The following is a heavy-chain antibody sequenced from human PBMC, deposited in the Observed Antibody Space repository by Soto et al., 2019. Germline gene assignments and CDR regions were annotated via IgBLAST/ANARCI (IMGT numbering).Heavy chain of an antibody. CDR3: ARDRVESGYPEYFQH. CDR1: GFTVSSNY. CDR2: IYSGGST. Sequence: DVQLVESGGGLIQPGGSLRLSCAASGFTVSSNYMSWVRQAPGKGLEWVSVIYSGGSTYYADSVKGRFTISTDNSKNTLYLQMNSLRAEDTALYYCARDRVESGYPEYFQHWGQGTLVTVSS. D-gene: IGHD3-22*01. V-gene: IGHV3-53*01. J-gene: IGHJ1*01.